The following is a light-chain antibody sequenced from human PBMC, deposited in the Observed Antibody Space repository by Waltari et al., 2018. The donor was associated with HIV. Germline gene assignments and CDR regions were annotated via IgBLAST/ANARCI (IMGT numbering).Light chain of an antibody. CDR1: RSDLGSYDL. CDR2: EVS. V-gene: IGLV2-23*02. J-gene: IGLJ1*01. CDR3: CSYASGITFV. Sequence: QSALTQPASVSGSPGQSITISCTGTRSDLGSYDLVSRYQQHPGKAPKVMIYEVSKRPSGVSNRFSGSKSGNTASLIISGRQAEDEADYYCCSYASGITFVFGTGTKVTVL.